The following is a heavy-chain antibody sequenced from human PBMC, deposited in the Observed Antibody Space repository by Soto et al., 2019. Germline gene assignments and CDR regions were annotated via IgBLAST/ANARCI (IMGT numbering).Heavy chain of an antibody. CDR3: AKDTVDIVATILGAFDI. Sequence: GGSLRLSCAASGFNFSSYGMHWVRQAPGKGLEWVAVISYDGSNKYYADSVKGRFTISRDNSKNTLYLQMNSLRAEDTAVYYCAKDTVDIVATILGAFDIWGQGTMVTVSS. CDR1: GFNFSSYG. CDR2: ISYDGSNK. D-gene: IGHD5-12*01. J-gene: IGHJ3*02. V-gene: IGHV3-30*18.